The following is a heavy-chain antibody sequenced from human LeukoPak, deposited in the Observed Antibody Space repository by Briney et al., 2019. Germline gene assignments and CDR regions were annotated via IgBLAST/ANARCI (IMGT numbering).Heavy chain of an antibody. CDR2: ISYDGSNK. CDR1: GFTFSNYA. D-gene: IGHD2-8*01. Sequence: GGSLRLSCAASGFTFSNYAMHWVRQAPGKGLEWVAVISYDGSNKYYADSVKGRFTVSRDNSKNMLYLQMNSLRAEDTAVYYCARDQHGPLDYWGQGTLVTVSS. J-gene: IGHJ4*02. CDR3: ARDQHGPLDY. V-gene: IGHV3-30*04.